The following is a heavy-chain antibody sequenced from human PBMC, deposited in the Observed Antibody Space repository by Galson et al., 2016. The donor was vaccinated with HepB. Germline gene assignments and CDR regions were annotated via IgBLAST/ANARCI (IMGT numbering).Heavy chain of an antibody. J-gene: IGHJ5*02. Sequence: TLSLTCSVSGVSIRNSGRYWTWVRQHPGQGLEWIGYISHSGSASYNLSLMNRLTISVDTSKNQFSLKLTSVTAADTAMYYCATSWYYDSWSGHSHEGWFDPWGQGILVTVSS. CDR3: ATSWYYDSWSGHSHEGWFDP. CDR2: ISHSGSA. V-gene: IGHV4-31*03. D-gene: IGHD3-3*01. CDR1: GVSIRNSGRY.